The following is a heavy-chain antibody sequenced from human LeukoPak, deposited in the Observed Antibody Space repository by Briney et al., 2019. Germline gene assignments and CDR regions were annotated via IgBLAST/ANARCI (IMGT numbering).Heavy chain of an antibody. J-gene: IGHJ4*02. D-gene: IGHD1-26*01. V-gene: IGHV3-11*01. CDR2: ISSSGSTI. CDR1: GFTFSDYY. Sequence: GGSLRLSCAASGFTFSDYYMSWIRRAPGKGLEWVSYISSSGSTIYYADSVKGRFTISRDNAKNSLYLQMNSLRAEDTAVYYCASSRTGSYYSVSDYWGQGTLVTVSS. CDR3: ASSRTGSYYSVSDY.